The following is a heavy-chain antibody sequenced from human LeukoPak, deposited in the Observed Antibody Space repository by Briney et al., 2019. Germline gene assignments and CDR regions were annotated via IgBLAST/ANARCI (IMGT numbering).Heavy chain of an antibody. J-gene: IGHJ4*02. Sequence: SETLSLTCTVPGGSISSSSYCWGWIRQPPGKGLEWIGYIYYSGSTNYNPSLKGRVTISVDTSKNQLSLKLSSVTAADTAVYYCARDREAYYYDSSGYSFDYWGQGTLVTVSS. D-gene: IGHD3-22*01. CDR2: IYYSGST. CDR1: GGSISSSSYC. V-gene: IGHV4-61*01. CDR3: ARDREAYYYDSSGYSFDY.